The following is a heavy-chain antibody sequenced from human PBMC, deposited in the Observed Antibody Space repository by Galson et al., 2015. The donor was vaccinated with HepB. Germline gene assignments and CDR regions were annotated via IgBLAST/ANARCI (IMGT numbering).Heavy chain of an antibody. J-gene: IGHJ3*02. V-gene: IGHV3-7*01. CDR2: IKEDGSEK. Sequence: SLRLSCAASGFTFSNYYMSWVRRAPGKGLEWVASIKEDGSEKYYLDSVKGRFTISRDNAKSSLYLQLNSLRVEDTAVYYCARDVAVAVLGSFDIWGQGTMVTVSS. D-gene: IGHD6-19*01. CDR3: ARDVAVAVLGSFDI. CDR1: GFTFSNYY.